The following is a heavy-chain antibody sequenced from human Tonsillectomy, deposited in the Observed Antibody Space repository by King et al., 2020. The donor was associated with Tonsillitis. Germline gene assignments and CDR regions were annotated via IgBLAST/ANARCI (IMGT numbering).Heavy chain of an antibody. CDR2: IVVDSGNT. CDR3: VAAPVGACPWGVVDI. D-gene: IGHD1-26*01. V-gene: IGHV1-58*02. Sequence: QLEESGPEVKKPGTSVKVSCKASGFSFTSSAMQWVRQARGQRLEWIGWIVVDSGNTNYAKKFQERVTITRDVSTSSAYMELSSLRSEDTAMYYCVAAPVGACPWGVVDIWGQEKMVPVS. J-gene: IGHJ3*02. CDR1: GFSFTSSA.